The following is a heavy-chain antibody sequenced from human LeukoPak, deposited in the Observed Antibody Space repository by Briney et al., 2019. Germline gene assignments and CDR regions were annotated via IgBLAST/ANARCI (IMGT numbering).Heavy chain of an antibody. J-gene: IGHJ6*02. Sequence: GGSLRLCCAASGFTFSSYGMHWVRQAPGKGLEWVAVIWYDGSNKYYADSVKGRFTISRDNSKNTLYLQMNSLRAEDTAVYYCARDREYSSGWYYYYYGMDVWGQGTTVTVSS. V-gene: IGHV3-33*01. CDR3: ARDREYSSGWYYYYYGMDV. D-gene: IGHD6-19*01. CDR1: GFTFSSYG. CDR2: IWYDGSNK.